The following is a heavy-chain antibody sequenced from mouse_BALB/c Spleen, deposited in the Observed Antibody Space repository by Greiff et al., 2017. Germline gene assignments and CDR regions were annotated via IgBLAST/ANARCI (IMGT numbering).Heavy chain of an antibody. Sequence: EVQLVESGGGLVKPGGSLKLSCAASGFTFSDYYMYWVRQTPEKRLEWVATISDGGSYTYYPDSVKGRFTISRDNAKNNLYLQMSSLKSEDTAMYYCARDDYGAYWGQGTLVTVSA. J-gene: IGHJ3*01. CDR1: GFTFSDYY. CDR3: ARDDYGAY. D-gene: IGHD2-4*01. V-gene: IGHV5-4*02. CDR2: ISDGGSYT.